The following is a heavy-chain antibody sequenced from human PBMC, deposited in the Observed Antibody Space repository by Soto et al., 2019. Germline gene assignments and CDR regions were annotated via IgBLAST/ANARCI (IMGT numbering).Heavy chain of an antibody. CDR1: GVTFSNAW. Sequence: EVQLVESGGGLVKPGGSLRLSCAASGVTFSNAWMNWVRQAPGKGLEWVGRIKSKTDGGTTDYAAPMKGRFTISRDDSKNTLDLQMNSPETEDTAVYYCAADRCLNGACYLGSWWGQGTLVTVST. CDR2: IKSKTDGGTT. CDR3: AADRCLNGACYLGSW. V-gene: IGHV3-15*07. D-gene: IGHD2-8*01. J-gene: IGHJ4*02.